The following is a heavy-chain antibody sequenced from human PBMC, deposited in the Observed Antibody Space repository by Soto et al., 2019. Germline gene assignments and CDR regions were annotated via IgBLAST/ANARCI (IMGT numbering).Heavy chain of an antibody. CDR2: INPNSGGT. D-gene: IGHD3-3*01. V-gene: IGHV1-2*02. CDR1: RLSNTGNY. CDR3: ARGQRFSDWFDP. Sequence: WKDPRLSNTGNYLRAAHQSTGQGLEWMGWINPNSGGTNYAQKFQGRVTMTRDTSISTAYMELSRLRLTSVTAADTAVYYCARGQRFSDWFDPWGQGTLVT. J-gene: IGHJ5*02.